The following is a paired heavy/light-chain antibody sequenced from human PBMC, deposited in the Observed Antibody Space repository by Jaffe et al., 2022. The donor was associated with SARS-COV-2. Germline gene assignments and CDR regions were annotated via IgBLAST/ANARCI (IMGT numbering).Heavy chain of an antibody. Sequence: QVQLQESGPGLVKPSETLSLTCTVSGGSISSYYWSWIRQPPGKGLEWIGYIYYSGSTNYNPSLKSRVTISVDTSKNQFSLKLSSVTAADTAVYYCARDLPHRYYYDSSGSPYWYFDLWGRGTLVTVSS. CDR3: ARDLPHRYYYDSSGSPYWYFDL. J-gene: IGHJ2*01. CDR2: IYYSGST. V-gene: IGHV4-59*01. D-gene: IGHD3-22*01. CDR1: GGSISSYY.
Light chain of an antibody. V-gene: IGLV1-47*01. J-gene: IGLJ3*02. Sequence: QSVLTQPPSASGTPGQRVTISCSGSSSNIGSNYVYWYQQLPGTAPKLLIYRNNQRPSGVPDRFSGSKSGTSASLAISGLRSEDEADYYCAAWDDSLSGFWVFGGGTKLTVL. CDR3: AAWDDSLSGFWV. CDR2: RNN. CDR1: SSNIGSNY.